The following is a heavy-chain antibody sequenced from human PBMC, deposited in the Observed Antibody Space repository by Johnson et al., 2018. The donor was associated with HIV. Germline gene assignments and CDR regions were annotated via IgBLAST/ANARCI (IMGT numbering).Heavy chain of an antibody. CDR2: ISSNGGRT. Sequence: EVQLVESGGGLVQPGGSLRLSCAASGFTFSSYAMHWVRQAPGKGLEYVSAISSNGGRTYYANSVKGRFTISGDNSKNTLYLQMNSLRAEDTAVYYCARDRFYSSSWEGAADAFDIWGQGTMVTVSS. J-gene: IGHJ3*02. D-gene: IGHD6-13*01. CDR1: GFTFSSYA. V-gene: IGHV3-64*01. CDR3: ARDRFYSSSWEGAADAFDI.